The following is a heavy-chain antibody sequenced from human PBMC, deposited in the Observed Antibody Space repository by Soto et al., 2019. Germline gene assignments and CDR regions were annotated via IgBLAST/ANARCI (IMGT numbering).Heavy chain of an antibody. D-gene: IGHD4-4*01. J-gene: IGHJ6*02. CDR2: IKQDGSEK. Sequence: PGGSLRLSCAASGFTFSSYWMSWVRQAPGKGLEGVANIKQDGSEKYYVDSVEGRFTISRDNAEKSLYLQMNSLRAEDTAVYYCARGNTVFHYHYYGLDVWGQATTVNVSS. V-gene: IGHV3-7*05. CDR3: ARGNTVFHYHYYGLDV. CDR1: GFTFSSYW.